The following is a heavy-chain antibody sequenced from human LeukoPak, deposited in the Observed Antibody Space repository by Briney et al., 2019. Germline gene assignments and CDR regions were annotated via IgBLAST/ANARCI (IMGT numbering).Heavy chain of an antibody. V-gene: IGHV3-74*01. CDR1: GFAFSGYW. Sequence: GGSLRLSCAASGFAFSGYWMHWVRQAPGKGLVWVSRINHDGSATIYADSVKGRFTFSRDNAKNSLYLQMDSLRAEDTAVYYCARLTEAAGGWGQGTTVTVSS. J-gene: IGHJ6*02. CDR2: INHDGSAT. D-gene: IGHD6-13*01. CDR3: ARLTEAAGG.